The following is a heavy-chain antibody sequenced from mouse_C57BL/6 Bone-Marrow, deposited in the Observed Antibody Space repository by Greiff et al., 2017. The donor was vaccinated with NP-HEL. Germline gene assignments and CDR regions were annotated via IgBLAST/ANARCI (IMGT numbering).Heavy chain of an antibody. V-gene: IGHV1-64*01. Sequence: VKLMEPGAELVKPGASVKLSCKASGYTFTSYWMHWVKQRPGQGLEWIGMIHPNSGSTNYNEKFKSKATLTVDKSSSTAYMQLSSLTSEDSAVYYCARWYGSSYYFDYWGQGTLVTVSA. CDR2: IHPNSGST. D-gene: IGHD1-1*01. CDR3: ARWYGSSYYFDY. J-gene: IGHJ3*01. CDR1: GYTFTSYW.